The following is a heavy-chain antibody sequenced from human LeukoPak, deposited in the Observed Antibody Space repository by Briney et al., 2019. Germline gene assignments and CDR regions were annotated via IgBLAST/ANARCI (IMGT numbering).Heavy chain of an antibody. CDR1: GFTFSSYS. CDR3: ARDISSSSWTTYYYYYYGMDV. V-gene: IGHV3-21*01. CDR2: ISSSSSYI. J-gene: IGHJ6*02. D-gene: IGHD6-13*01. Sequence: PGGSQRLSCAASGFTFSSYSMTWVRQAPGKGLEWVSSISSSSSYIYYADSVKGRFTISRDNAKNSLYLQMNSLRAEDTAVYYCARDISSSSWTTYYYYYYGMDVWGQGTTVTVSS.